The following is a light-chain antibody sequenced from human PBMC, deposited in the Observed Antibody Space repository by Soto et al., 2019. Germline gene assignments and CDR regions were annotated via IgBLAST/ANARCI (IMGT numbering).Light chain of an antibody. CDR1: QGISNY. CDR3: QKYNSAPWT. Sequence: DIQMTQSPSYLSASVGDRVTITCRASQGISNYLAWYQQKPGKVPKLLIYAASTLQSGVPSRFSGSGSGTDFTLTISSLQPEDVATCCCQKYNSAPWTFGQGTKVEIK. V-gene: IGKV1-27*01. CDR2: AAS. J-gene: IGKJ1*01.